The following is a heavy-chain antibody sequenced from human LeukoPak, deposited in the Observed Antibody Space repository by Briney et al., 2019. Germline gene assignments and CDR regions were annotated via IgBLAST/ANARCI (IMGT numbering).Heavy chain of an antibody. Sequence: SETLSLTCTVSGGSISSYYWSWVRQPAGKGLEWIGRIYTSGSTSYNPSLKSRVTVSVDTSKNQFSLKLSSVTAADTAVYYCASYLRDFWSGYFGYWGQGTLGTVSS. D-gene: IGHD3-3*01. V-gene: IGHV4-4*07. CDR3: ASYLRDFWSGYFGY. CDR2: IYTSGST. J-gene: IGHJ4*02. CDR1: GGSISSYY.